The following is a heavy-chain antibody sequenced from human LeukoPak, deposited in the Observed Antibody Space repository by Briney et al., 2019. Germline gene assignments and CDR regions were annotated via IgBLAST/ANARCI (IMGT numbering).Heavy chain of an antibody. Sequence: PSQTLSLTCAVSGGSISSGGYSWSWIRQPPGKGLEWIGYIYYSGSTYYNPSLKSRVTISVDTSKNRFSLKLSSVTAADTAVYYCARVNGYELYYFDYWGQGTLVTVSS. CDR3: ARVNGYELYYFDY. V-gene: IGHV4-30-4*07. CDR2: IYYSGST. D-gene: IGHD5-12*01. J-gene: IGHJ4*02. CDR1: GGSISSGGYS.